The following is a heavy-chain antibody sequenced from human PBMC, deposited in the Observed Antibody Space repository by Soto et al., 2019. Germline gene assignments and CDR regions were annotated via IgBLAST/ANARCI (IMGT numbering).Heavy chain of an antibody. CDR3: ARLPFGGVIAYGFDI. CDR2: IYPGDSDT. Sequence: GESLKISCKGSGYSFTTYWIGWVRQMPGKGLECMGIIYPGDSDTRYSPSFQGQVTISADKSISTAYLQWSSLKASDTAMYYCARLPFGGVIAYGFDIWGQGTMVTVSS. V-gene: IGHV5-51*01. CDR1: GYSFTTYW. J-gene: IGHJ3*02. D-gene: IGHD3-16*02.